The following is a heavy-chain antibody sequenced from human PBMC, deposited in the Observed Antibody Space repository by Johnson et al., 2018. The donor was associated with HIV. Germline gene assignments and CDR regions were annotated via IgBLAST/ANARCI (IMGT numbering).Heavy chain of an antibody. Sequence: VQLVESGGGLVQPGGSLRLSCAASGFTVSSNYMSWVRQAPGKVLEWVSVIYSGGSTYYADSVKGRFTISRDNSKNTLYLQMNSLRAEDTAVYYCARGVGSGWYFEIGDDAFDIWGQGTMVTVSS. CDR2: IYSGGST. J-gene: IGHJ3*02. D-gene: IGHD6-19*01. V-gene: IGHV3-66*01. CDR1: GFTVSSNY. CDR3: ARGVGSGWYFEIGDDAFDI.